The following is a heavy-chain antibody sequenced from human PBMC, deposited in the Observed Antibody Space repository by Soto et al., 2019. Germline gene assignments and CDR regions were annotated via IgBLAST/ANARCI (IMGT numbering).Heavy chain of an antibody. CDR3: ATDRYSECIGEHRHKFDY. Sequence: ASVKVSCKASGYTFTSYYMHWVRQAPGQGLEWMGIINPSGGSTSYAQKFQGRVTMTRDTSTSTVYMELSSLRSEDTAVYYCATDRYSECIGEHRHKFDYWGQGTLVTVSS. CDR2: INPSGGST. J-gene: IGHJ4*02. D-gene: IGHD2-15*01. V-gene: IGHV1-46*03. CDR1: GYTFTSYY.